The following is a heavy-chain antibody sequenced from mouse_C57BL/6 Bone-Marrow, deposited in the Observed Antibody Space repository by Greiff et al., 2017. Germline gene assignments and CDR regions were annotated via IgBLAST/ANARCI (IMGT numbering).Heavy chain of an antibody. V-gene: IGHV3-6*01. CDR2: ISYDGSN. Sequence: EVKLMESGPGLVKPSQSLSLTCSVTGYSITSGYYWNWIRQFPGNKLEWMGYISYDGSNNYNPSLKNRISITRDTSKNQFFLKLNSVTTEDTATYYCARVDDYDGYWYFDVWGTGTTVTVSS. CDR1: GYSITSGYY. D-gene: IGHD2-4*01. J-gene: IGHJ1*03. CDR3: ARVDDYDGYWYFDV.